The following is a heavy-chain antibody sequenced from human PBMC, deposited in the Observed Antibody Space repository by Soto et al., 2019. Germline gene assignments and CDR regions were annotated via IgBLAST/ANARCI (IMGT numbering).Heavy chain of an antibody. CDR2: ISGSGGST. V-gene: IGHV3-23*01. Sequence: PGGSLRLSCAASGFTFSSYAMSWVRQAPGKGLEWVSAISGSGGSTYHADSVKGRFTISRDNSKNTLYLQMNSLRAEDTAVYYCAKEGPGWYYDSSGNYYGDAFDIWGQGTMVTVSS. CDR1: GFTFSSYA. CDR3: AKEGPGWYYDSSGNYYGDAFDI. D-gene: IGHD3-22*01. J-gene: IGHJ3*02.